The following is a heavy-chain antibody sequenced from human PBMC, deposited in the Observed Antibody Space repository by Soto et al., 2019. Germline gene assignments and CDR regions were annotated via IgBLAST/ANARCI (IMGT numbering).Heavy chain of an antibody. J-gene: IGHJ4*02. D-gene: IGHD2-15*01. CDR2: IKQDGSEK. Sequence: GGSLRLSCAASGFNFSSYLMSWVRPAPGKGLEWVANIKQDGSEKYYVDSVKGRFTISRDNAKNSLYLQMNSLRAEDTAVYYCARAEAYCSGGSCLLDYWGQGTLVTVSS. CDR1: GFNFSSYL. V-gene: IGHV3-7*01. CDR3: ARAEAYCSGGSCLLDY.